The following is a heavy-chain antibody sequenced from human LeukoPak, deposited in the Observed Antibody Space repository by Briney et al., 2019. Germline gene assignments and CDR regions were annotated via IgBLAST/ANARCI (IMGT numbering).Heavy chain of an antibody. CDR3: ARASYYDSSGYYLDY. J-gene: IGHJ4*02. Sequence: ASVKVSCKASGYTFTSYGISWVRQAPGQGLEWMGWISAYNGNTNYAQKLQGRVTMTTDTSTSTAYMELRSLRSDDTAVYYCARASYYDSSGYYLDYWGQGTPVTVSS. V-gene: IGHV1-18*01. D-gene: IGHD3-22*01. CDR1: GYTFTSYG. CDR2: ISAYNGNT.